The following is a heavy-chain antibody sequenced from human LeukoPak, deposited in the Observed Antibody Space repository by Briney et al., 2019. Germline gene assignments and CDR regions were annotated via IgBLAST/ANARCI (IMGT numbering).Heavy chain of an antibody. CDR1: GRSISSSNW. CDR3: ARLQRQQLVRGFWFDP. Sequence: SGTLSLTCTVSGRSISSSNWWSWVRQPPGKGLEWIGEIYHSGSTNYKSSLKSRDTVSVDKSKNQFSLNLSSVTAADTAVYYCARLQRQQLVRGFWFDPWGQGTLVTVSS. D-gene: IGHD6-13*01. J-gene: IGHJ5*02. CDR2: IYHSGST. V-gene: IGHV4-4*02.